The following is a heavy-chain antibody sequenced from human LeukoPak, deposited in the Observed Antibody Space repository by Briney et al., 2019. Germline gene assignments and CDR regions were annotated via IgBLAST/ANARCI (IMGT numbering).Heavy chain of an antibody. CDR3: AKWTGSYGAFDI. CDR2: ISDSGDST. J-gene: IGHJ3*02. Sequence: GGSLRLSCAASGFAVSNNYMSWVRQAPGKGLEWVSVISDSGDSTYYADSVKGRFTISRDNSKNTLYLQMNSLRAEDTAVYFCAKWTGSYGAFDIWGQGTMVTVSS. CDR1: GFAVSNNY. D-gene: IGHD3/OR15-3a*01. V-gene: IGHV3-23*01.